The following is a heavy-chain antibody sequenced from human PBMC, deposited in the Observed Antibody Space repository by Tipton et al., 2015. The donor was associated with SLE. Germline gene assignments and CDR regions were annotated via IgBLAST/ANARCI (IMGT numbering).Heavy chain of an antibody. CDR1: GFTFSSYA. CDR3: ANLAMVVTRAFDI. D-gene: IGHD4-23*01. J-gene: IGHJ3*02. V-gene: IGHV3-23*01. CDR2: ISGSGGST. Sequence: SLRLSCAASGFTFSSYAMHWVRQAPGKGLEWVSAISGSGGSTYYADSVKGRFTISRDNSKNTLYLQMNSLRAEDTAVYYCANLAMVVTRAFDIWGQGTMVTVSS.